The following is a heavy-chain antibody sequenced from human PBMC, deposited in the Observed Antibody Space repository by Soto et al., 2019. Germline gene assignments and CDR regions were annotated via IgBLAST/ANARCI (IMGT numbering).Heavy chain of an antibody. CDR2: ISGSGGST. CDR3: AKHQQWPHLGLYGMDV. Sequence: EVQLLESGGGLVQPGGSLRLSCAASGFTFSSYAMSWVRQAPGKGLEWVSAISGSGGSTYYADSVKGRFTISRDNSKNTLYLQMNRLRAEDTAVYYCAKHQQWPHLGLYGMDVWGQGTTVTVSS. CDR1: GFTFSSYA. V-gene: IGHV3-23*01. D-gene: IGHD6-19*01. J-gene: IGHJ6*02.